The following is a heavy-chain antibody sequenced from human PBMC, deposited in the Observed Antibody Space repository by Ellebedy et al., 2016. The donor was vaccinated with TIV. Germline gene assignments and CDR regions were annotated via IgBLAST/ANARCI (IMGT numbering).Heavy chain of an antibody. CDR3: ARSWQGVPSLSDY. V-gene: IGHV1-18*01. CDR2: ISNYNGNT. CDR1: GYTFTDYG. J-gene: IGHJ4*02. D-gene: IGHD2/OR15-2a*01. Sequence: ASVKVSCKASGYTFTDYGISWVRQAPGQGLEWMGWISNYNGNTNYAPRLQGRVTMTTDTSSNTAYMELTGLRSDDTAIYFCARSWQGVPSLSDYWGQGALVTVSS.